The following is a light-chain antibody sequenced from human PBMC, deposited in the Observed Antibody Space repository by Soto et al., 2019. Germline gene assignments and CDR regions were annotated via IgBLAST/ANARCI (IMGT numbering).Light chain of an antibody. J-gene: IGLJ1*01. V-gene: IGLV2-11*01. Sequence: QSALTQPRSVSASPGQSVAISCTGTSSDVGGYNYVSWYQQHPGKAPKLMIYDVSKRRSGVPDRFSGSKSGNTAPLTISGLQAEDEADYYCCSYAGSPYVFGTGTKLTVL. CDR2: DVS. CDR3: CSYAGSPYV. CDR1: SSDVGGYNY.